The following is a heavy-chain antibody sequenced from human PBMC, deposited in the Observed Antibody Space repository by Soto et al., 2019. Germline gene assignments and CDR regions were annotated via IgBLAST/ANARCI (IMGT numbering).Heavy chain of an antibody. D-gene: IGHD6-13*01. J-gene: IGHJ4*02. V-gene: IGHV4-31*03. Sequence: KPSETLSLTCTVSGGSISSGDYYWSWIRQVPGKGLEWIGYIYYSGSTYYNPSLKSRVAMSVDTSKNQFSLKLSSVTAADTAIYYCAREGRIAAAGRFEYWGQGTLVTVSS. CDR3: AREGRIAAAGRFEY. CDR1: GGSISSGDYY. CDR2: IYYSGST.